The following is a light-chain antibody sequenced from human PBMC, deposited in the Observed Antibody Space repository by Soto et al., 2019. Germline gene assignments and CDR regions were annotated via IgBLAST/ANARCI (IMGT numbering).Light chain of an antibody. CDR2: TAS. CDR1: QFISTY. V-gene: IGKV1-39*01. CDR3: QQSYTTPFT. J-gene: IGKJ3*01. Sequence: DIEMPQSPSSLSASVGDRVTITCRASQFISTYVNWYQCKPGKAPKVLIFTASKLQSGVPSRFSGSGSGTDFTLTISSLQPEDFATYFCQQSYTTPFTFGPGTKVDIK.